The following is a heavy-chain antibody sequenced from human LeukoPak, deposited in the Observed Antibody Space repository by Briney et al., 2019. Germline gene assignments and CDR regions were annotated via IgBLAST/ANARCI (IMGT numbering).Heavy chain of an antibody. CDR2: ISGTSSYI. V-gene: IGHV3-21*01. Sequence: PGGSLRLSCAASGFTFSSYEMNWVRQAPGKGLEWVSSISGTSSYIYYADSVRGRFTISRDNAKNSLYLQMNSLRAEDTAVYYCARGDTVPLFRAYFYMDVWGKGTTVTVSS. CDR3: ARGDTVPLFRAYFYMDV. CDR1: GFTFSSYE. D-gene: IGHD5-18*01. J-gene: IGHJ6*03.